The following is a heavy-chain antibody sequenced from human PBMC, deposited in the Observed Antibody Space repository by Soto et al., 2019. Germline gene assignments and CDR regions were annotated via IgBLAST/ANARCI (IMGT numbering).Heavy chain of an antibody. CDR2: ISAYNGNT. J-gene: IGHJ6*02. D-gene: IGHD5-18*01. CDR1: GYTFTSYG. CDR3: ARVDTAMATYYYGMDV. Sequence: VASVKVSCKASGYTFTSYGISWVRQAPGQGLEWMGWISAYNGNTNYAQKLQGRVTMTTDTSTSTAYMELRSLRSDDTAVYYCARVDTAMATYYYGMDVWGQGTTVTVSS. V-gene: IGHV1-18*04.